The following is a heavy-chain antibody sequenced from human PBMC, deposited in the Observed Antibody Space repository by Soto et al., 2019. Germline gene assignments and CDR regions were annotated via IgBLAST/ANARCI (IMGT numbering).Heavy chain of an antibody. V-gene: IGHV1-2*04. D-gene: IGHD3-3*01. CDR1: GYTFTAYY. Sequence: ASVKVSCKASGYTFTAYYVHWVRQAPGQGLEWMGWINPDSGGTNYAQQFQGWVTMTRDTSISTAYMDLNRLRSDDTAVYYCARGCRDFRGYYGYLFDYWGQGSLDTVSS. CDR2: INPDSGGT. CDR3: ARGCRDFRGYYGYLFDY. J-gene: IGHJ4*02.